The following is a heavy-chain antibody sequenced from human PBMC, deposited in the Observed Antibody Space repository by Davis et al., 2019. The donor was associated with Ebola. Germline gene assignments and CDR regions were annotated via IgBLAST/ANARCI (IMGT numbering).Heavy chain of an antibody. V-gene: IGHV1-8*01. D-gene: IGHD4-23*01. J-gene: IGHJ5*02. CDR1: GYTFTGYD. CDR3: HSYGGNQGEGGWFDP. Sequence: AASVKVSCKASGYTFTGYDINWVRQATGQGLEWMGWMNPNSGNTGYAQKFQGRVTMTRNTSISTAYMELSSLRSEDTAVYYCHSYGGNQGEGGWFDPWGQGTLVTVSS. CDR2: MNPNSGNT.